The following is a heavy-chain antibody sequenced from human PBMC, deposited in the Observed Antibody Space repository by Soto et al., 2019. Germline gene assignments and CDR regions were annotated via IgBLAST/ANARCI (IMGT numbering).Heavy chain of an antibody. J-gene: IGHJ5*02. Sequence: ASVKVSCKASGYTFTSYAMHWVRQAPGQRLEWMGWINAGNGNTKYSQKFQGRVTITRDTSASTAYMELSSLRSEDTAVYYCARDYFVAVAGTEDNWFDPWGQGTLVTVSS. CDR3: ARDYFVAVAGTEDNWFDP. D-gene: IGHD6-19*01. CDR2: INAGNGNT. V-gene: IGHV1-3*01. CDR1: GYTFTSYA.